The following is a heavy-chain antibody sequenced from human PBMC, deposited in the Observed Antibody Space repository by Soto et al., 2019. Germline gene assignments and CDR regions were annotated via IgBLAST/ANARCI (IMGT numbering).Heavy chain of an antibody. D-gene: IGHD3-10*01. Sequence: QVQLVESGGGLVKPGGSLRLSCAASGFTFSDYYMSWIRQAPGKGLEWVSYISSSGSTIYYADSVKGRFTISRDNAKNSLNLQMNSLRAEDTAVYYCARDRLLLWFGALNYYYGMDVWGQGTTVTVSS. CDR1: GFTFSDYY. V-gene: IGHV3-11*01. CDR2: ISSSGSTI. J-gene: IGHJ6*02. CDR3: ARDRLLLWFGALNYYYGMDV.